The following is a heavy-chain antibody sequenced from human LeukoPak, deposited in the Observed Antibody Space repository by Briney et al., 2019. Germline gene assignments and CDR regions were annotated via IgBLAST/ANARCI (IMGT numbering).Heavy chain of an antibody. CDR1: GYTFTDYY. CDR2: VDPEDGET. D-gene: IGHD3-16*01. Sequence: ASVKVSCKVSGYTFTDYYMHWVQQAPGKGLEWMGLVDPEDGETIYAEKFQGRVTITADTSTDTAYMELSSLRSEDTAVYYCATVGFKSPPGDYWGQGTLVTVSS. J-gene: IGHJ4*02. V-gene: IGHV1-69-2*01. CDR3: ATVGFKSPPGDY.